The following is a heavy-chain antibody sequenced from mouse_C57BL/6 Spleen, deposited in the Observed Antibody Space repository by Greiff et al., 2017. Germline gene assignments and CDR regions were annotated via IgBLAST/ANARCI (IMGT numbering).Heavy chain of an antibody. Sequence: QVHVKQSGAELVRPGASVTLSCKASGYTFTDYEMHWVKQTPVHGLEWIGAIDPETGGTAYNQKFKGKDILTADKSSSTAYLELRSLTSEDSAVYYCTRVYYGSGYGYWGQGTTLTVSS. D-gene: IGHD1-1*01. V-gene: IGHV1-15*01. CDR1: GYTFTDYE. J-gene: IGHJ2*01. CDR3: TRVYYGSGYGY. CDR2: IDPETGGT.